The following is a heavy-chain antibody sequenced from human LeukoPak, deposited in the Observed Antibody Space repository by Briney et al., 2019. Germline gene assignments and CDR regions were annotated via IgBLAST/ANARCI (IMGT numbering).Heavy chain of an antibody. Sequence: PGGSLRLYCAASGFTFSSYSMKWVRQAPGKGLEWVSYISSSSSTIYYADSVKGRFTISRDNAKNSLYLQMNSLRAEDTAVYYCARDKAPGVLQPYFDYWGQGTLVTVS. J-gene: IGHJ4*02. CDR2: ISSSSSTI. V-gene: IGHV3-48*01. CDR1: GFTFSSYS. D-gene: IGHD1-1*01. CDR3: ARDKAPGVLQPYFDY.